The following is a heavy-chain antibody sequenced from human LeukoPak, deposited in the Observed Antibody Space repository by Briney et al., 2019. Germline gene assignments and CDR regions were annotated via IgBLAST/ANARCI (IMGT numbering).Heavy chain of an antibody. Sequence: ASVKVSCKASGGTFSSYAISWVRQAPGQGLEWMGGIIPIFGTANYAQKFQGRVTITAGESTSTAYMELSSLRSEDTAVYYCARDGSGGSCYEYWGQGTLVTVSS. D-gene: IGHD2-15*01. CDR3: ARDGSGGSCYEY. V-gene: IGHV1-69*13. CDR1: GGTFSSYA. J-gene: IGHJ4*02. CDR2: IIPIFGTA.